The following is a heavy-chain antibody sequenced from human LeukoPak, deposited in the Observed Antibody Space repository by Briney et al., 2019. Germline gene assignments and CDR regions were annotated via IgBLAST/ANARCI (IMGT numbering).Heavy chain of an antibody. CDR3: ARIGKGSGSYYRNPPFDY. Sequence: GGSLRLSCAASGFTFSSYWMHWVRQAPGKGLVWVSRINSDGSSTSYADSVKGRFTISRDNAKNTLYLQMNSLRAEDTAVYYCARIGKGSGSYYRNPPFDYWGQGTLVTVSS. V-gene: IGHV3-74*01. D-gene: IGHD3-10*01. CDR2: INSDGSST. J-gene: IGHJ4*02. CDR1: GFTFSSYW.